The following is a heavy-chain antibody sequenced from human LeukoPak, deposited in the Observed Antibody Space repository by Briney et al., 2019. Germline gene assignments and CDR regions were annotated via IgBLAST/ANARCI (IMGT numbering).Heavy chain of an antibody. CDR3: AKDQKVTTPGAFDI. D-gene: IGHD4-17*01. Sequence: TSETLSLTCTVSGGSISSSSYYWGWIRQPPGKGLEWIGSIYYSGSTYYNPSLKSRVTISVDTSKNQFSLKLSSVTAADTAVYYCAKDQKVTTPGAFDIWGQGTMVTVSS. J-gene: IGHJ3*02. CDR1: GGSISSSSYY. V-gene: IGHV4-39*07. CDR2: IYYSGST.